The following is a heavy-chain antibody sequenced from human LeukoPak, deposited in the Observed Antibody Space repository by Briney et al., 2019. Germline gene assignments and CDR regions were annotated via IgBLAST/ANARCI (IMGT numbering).Heavy chain of an antibody. Sequence: PGGSLRPSCAASGFTFSSYAMSWVRQAPGKGLEWVSAISGSGGSTYYADSVKGQFTISRDNSKNTLYLQMNSLRAEDTAVYYCAKDLGIAACLYYFDYWGQGTLVTVSS. CDR1: GFTFSSYA. V-gene: IGHV3-23*01. J-gene: IGHJ4*02. D-gene: IGHD6-13*01. CDR2: ISGSGGST. CDR3: AKDLGIAACLYYFDY.